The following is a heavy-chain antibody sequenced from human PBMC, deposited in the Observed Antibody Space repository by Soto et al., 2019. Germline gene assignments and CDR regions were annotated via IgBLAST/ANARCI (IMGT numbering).Heavy chain of an antibody. V-gene: IGHV3-72*01. CDR3: TVWGSGNDFGAA. J-gene: IGHJ4*02. Sequence: EVQLVESGGGLVQPGGSLRLSCAASGFTFSDHYMDWVRQAPGKGLEWVGRSKNKADSYTTEYAASVKGRFTISRDGSKNPLFLQMNSLKTEDTAVYHCTVWGSGNDFGAAWGQGILVTVSS. CDR1: GFTFSDHY. D-gene: IGHD3-10*01. CDR2: SKNKADSYTT.